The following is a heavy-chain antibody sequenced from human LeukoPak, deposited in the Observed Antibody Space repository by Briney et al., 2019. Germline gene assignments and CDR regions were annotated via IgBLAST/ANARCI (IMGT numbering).Heavy chain of an antibody. CDR1: GGSISSYY. Sequence: SETLSLTCTVSGGSISSYYWSWIRQPPGKGLEWIREINHSGSTNYNPSLKSRVTISVDTSKNQFSLKLSSVTAADTAVYYCARGRGCSGGSCYFNYWGQGTLVTVSS. V-gene: IGHV4-34*01. CDR3: ARGRGCSGGSCYFNY. J-gene: IGHJ4*02. CDR2: INHSGST. D-gene: IGHD2-15*01.